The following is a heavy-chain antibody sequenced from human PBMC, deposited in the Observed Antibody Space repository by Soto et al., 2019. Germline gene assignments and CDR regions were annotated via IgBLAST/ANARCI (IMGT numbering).Heavy chain of an antibody. J-gene: IGHJ6*02. Sequence: PGESLKISCKGSGYTFTTYWIGWVRQMPGKGLEWMGIIYPGDSDTRYSPSFQGQVTISADKSISTAYLQWSSLKASDTAIYYCARTEEAGKYYYGVDVWGQGTTVTVSS. CDR3: ARTEEAGKYYYGVDV. CDR1: GYTFTTYW. V-gene: IGHV5-51*01. D-gene: IGHD6-13*01. CDR2: IYPGDSDT.